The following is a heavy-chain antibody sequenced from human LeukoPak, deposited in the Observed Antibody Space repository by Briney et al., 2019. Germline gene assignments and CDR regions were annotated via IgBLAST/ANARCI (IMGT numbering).Heavy chain of an antibody. V-gene: IGHV3-30*02. CDR2: IRYDGSNK. D-gene: IGHD3-10*01. J-gene: IGHJ4*02. CDR3: AKYYYGSGSQRYFDY. Sequence: GGSLRLSCAASGFSFSSYGMHWVRQASGRGLEWVAFIRYDGSNKNYADFVKGRFTISRDNSKNTLYLQMNSLRAVDTAVYYCAKYYYGSGSQRYFDYWGQGTLVTVSS. CDR1: GFSFSSYG.